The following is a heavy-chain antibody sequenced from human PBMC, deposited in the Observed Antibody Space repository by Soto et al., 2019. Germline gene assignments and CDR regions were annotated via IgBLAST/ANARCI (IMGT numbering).Heavy chain of an antibody. D-gene: IGHD2-15*01. V-gene: IGHV1-18*01. J-gene: IGHJ2*01. CDR2: IGPYEGVT. Sequence: QVQLVQSGAEVKKPGASVRVSCKASGYTFNDYGISWVRQAPGQGLDWMGWIGPYEGVTNHAQTFQGRVTRTVYTSTTTADIELRSLRSDDTALYYCARCDCSVGSCYTCWHFDLWGPGTLVTVTA. CDR1: GYTFNDYG. CDR3: ARCDCSVGSCYTCWHFDL.